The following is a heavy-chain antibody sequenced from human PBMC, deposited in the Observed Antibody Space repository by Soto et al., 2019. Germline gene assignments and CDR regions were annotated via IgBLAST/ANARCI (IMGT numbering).Heavy chain of an antibody. CDR2: ISWNSGSI. V-gene: IGHV3-9*01. CDR3: AKARVGIFGVVIPYGMDV. CDR1: GFTFDDYA. J-gene: IGHJ6*02. Sequence: GGSLRLSCAASGFTFDDYAMPWVRQAPGKGLEWVSGISWNSGSIGYADSVKGRFTISRDNAKNSLYLQMNSLRAEDTALYYCAKARVGIFGVVIPYGMDVWGQGTTVTVSS. D-gene: IGHD3-3*01.